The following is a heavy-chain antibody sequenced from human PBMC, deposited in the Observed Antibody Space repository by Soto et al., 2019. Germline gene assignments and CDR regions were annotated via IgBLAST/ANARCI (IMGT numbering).Heavy chain of an antibody. CDR2: FYYSGST. V-gene: IGHV4-31*03. CDR3: ARAPGSAYYPYYFDY. Sequence: SETLSLTCTVSGGSISSGGYYWSWIRQHPGKGLEWIGYFYYSGSTYYNPSLKSRVTISVDTSKNQFSLKLSSVTAADTAVYFCARAPGSAYYPYYFDYWGQGTLVTVSS. CDR1: GGSISSGGYY. J-gene: IGHJ4*02. D-gene: IGHD3-22*01.